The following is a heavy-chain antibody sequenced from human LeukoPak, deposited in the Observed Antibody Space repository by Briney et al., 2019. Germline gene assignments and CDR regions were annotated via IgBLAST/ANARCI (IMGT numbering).Heavy chain of an antibody. D-gene: IGHD6-13*01. CDR1: GFTLSSYW. CDR3: VRDWEQLVWNY. CDR2: INEDGSEK. Sequence: GGSLRLSCAASGFTLSSYWMTWVRQVTGKGLEWVASINEDGSEKYYVGPVQGRFTISRDNAKNSLDLQMNSLRADDTAVYYCVRDWEQLVWNYWGQGTLVTVSS. J-gene: IGHJ4*02. V-gene: IGHV3-7*01.